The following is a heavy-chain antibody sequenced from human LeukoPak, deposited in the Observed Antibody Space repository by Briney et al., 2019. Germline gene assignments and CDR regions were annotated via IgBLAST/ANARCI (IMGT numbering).Heavy chain of an antibody. CDR1: GGSISSYY. CDR2: IYYSGST. J-gene: IGHJ3*02. CDR3: ARDRRVVGATRPHDAFDI. Sequence: PSETLSLTCTVSGGSISSYYWSWIRQPPGKGLEWIGYIYYSGSTNYNPSLKSRVTISVDTSKNQFSLKLSSVTAADTAVYYCARDRRVVGATRPHDAFDIWGQGTMVNVSS. D-gene: IGHD1-26*01. V-gene: IGHV4-59*01.